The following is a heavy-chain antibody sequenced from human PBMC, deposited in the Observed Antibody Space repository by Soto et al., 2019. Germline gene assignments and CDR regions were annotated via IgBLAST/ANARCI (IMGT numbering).Heavy chain of an antibody. CDR3: HGTGYSSGWPYYYDYGMDV. CDR1: GGTFSSYA. CDR2: IIPIFGTA. Sequence: QVQLVQSGAEVKKPGSSVKVSCKASGGTFSSYAISWVRQAPGQGLEWMGGIIPIFGTANYAQKFQGRVTITADESTSTAYMELSSLRSEDTAVYYCHGTGYSSGWPYYYDYGMDVWGQGTTVTVSS. J-gene: IGHJ6*02. D-gene: IGHD6-19*01. V-gene: IGHV1-69*12.